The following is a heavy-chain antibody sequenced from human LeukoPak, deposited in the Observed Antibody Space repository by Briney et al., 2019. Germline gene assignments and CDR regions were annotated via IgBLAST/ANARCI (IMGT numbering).Heavy chain of an antibody. V-gene: IGHV4-59*01. D-gene: IGHD3-22*01. CDR1: GGSISSYY. CDR3: ARNYDNSGYTAFGY. CDR2: IYSSGRT. J-gene: IGHJ4*02. Sequence: SQTLSFTCTVSGGSISSYYWNWIRQSPGKGLEWIVLIYSSGRTNYNPSLKSRVTISIDTSKNQFSLKLSSVTAADTALYYCARNYDNSGYTAFGYWGRGTLVTVSS.